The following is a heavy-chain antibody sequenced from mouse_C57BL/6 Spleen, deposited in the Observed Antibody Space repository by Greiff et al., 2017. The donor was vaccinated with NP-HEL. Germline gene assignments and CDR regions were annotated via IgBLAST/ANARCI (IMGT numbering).Heavy chain of an antibody. Sequence: VQLQQSGPELVKPGASVKISCKASGYTFTDYYMNWVKQSHGKSLEWIGDINPNNGGTSYNQQFKGKATLTVDKSSSTAYMELRSLTSEDSAVYYCARKRRGNYYGSSPFDYWGQGTTLTVSS. CDR3: ARKRRGNYYGSSPFDY. V-gene: IGHV1-26*01. J-gene: IGHJ2*01. CDR2: INPNNGGT. CDR1: GYTFTDYY. D-gene: IGHD1-1*01.